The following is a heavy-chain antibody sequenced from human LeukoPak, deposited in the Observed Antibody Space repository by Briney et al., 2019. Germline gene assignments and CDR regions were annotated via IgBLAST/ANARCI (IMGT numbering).Heavy chain of an antibody. D-gene: IGHD6-13*01. Sequence: GGSLRLSCAASGFTFSSYWMSWVRQAPGKGLEWVANIKQDGSEKYYVDSVKGRFAISRDNAKNSLYLQMNSLRAEDTAVYYCARDPLTPKIAAAGTGFYWGQGTLVTVSS. V-gene: IGHV3-7*01. J-gene: IGHJ4*02. CDR1: GFTFSSYW. CDR2: IKQDGSEK. CDR3: ARDPLTPKIAAAGTGFY.